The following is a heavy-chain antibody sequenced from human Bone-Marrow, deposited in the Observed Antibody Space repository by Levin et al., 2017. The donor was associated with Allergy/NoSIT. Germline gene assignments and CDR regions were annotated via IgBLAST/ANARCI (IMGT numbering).Heavy chain of an antibody. V-gene: IGHV4-59*01. CDR2: IYYSGST. D-gene: IGHD3-10*01. CDR3: ARGNLLYGSGSYYKPYYYYYGMDG. CDR1: GGSISSYY. J-gene: IGHJ6*02. Sequence: SETLSLTCTVSGGSISSYYWSWIRQPPGKGLEWIGYIYYSGSTNYNPSLKSRVTISVDTSKNQFSLKLSSVTAADTAVYYCARGNLLYGSGSYYKPYYYYYGMDGWGQGTTVTVSS.